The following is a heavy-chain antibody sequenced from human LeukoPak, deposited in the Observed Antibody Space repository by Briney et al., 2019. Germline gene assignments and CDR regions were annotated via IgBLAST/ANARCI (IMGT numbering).Heavy chain of an antibody. CDR2: INPSGGST. CDR3: TRNGDSGLDY. J-gene: IGHJ4*02. Sequence: ASVKVSCKASGYTFTSYYMHWVRQAPGQGLEWMGFINPSGGSTSYAQKFQGRITMTRDTSTSTVYMELTSLRSEDTATYYCTRNGDSGLDYWGQGTLVTVSS. CDR1: GYTFTSYY. V-gene: IGHV1-46*03. D-gene: IGHD2-21*01.